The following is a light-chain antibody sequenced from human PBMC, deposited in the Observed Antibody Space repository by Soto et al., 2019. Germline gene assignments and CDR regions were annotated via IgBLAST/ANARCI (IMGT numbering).Light chain of an antibody. CDR3: QSADSSATFHV. J-gene: IGLJ1*01. CDR2: KDT. V-gene: IGLV3-25*02. Sequence: SYELTQSPSVSVSPGQTARITCSGDSLPKQYVYWYQQKPGQAPVMIIYKDTQRPSGIPERFSGSNSGTTVTLTISGVQPEYEADYYCQSADSSATFHVFGPGTKLTVL. CDR1: SLPKQY.